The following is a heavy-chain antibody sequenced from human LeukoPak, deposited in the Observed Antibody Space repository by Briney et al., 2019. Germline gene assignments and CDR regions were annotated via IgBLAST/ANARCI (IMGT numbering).Heavy chain of an antibody. CDR1: GFTFSSYG. Sequence: GGSLRLSCTASGFTFSSYGMHWVRLAPGQGLEWVAVISYDGSNKYYSDSVKDRFTISRDDSKNTLSLQINSVRAENMVVYFSAKYFGLGPKWGQATLVTVYS. J-gene: IGHJ4*02. CDR2: ISYDGSNK. V-gene: IGHV3-30*18. CDR3: AKYFGLGPK. D-gene: IGHD3-16*01.